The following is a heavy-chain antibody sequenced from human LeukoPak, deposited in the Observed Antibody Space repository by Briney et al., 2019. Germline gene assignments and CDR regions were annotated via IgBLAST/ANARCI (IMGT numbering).Heavy chain of an antibody. CDR1: GFTFSSYA. V-gene: IGHV3-64*01. CDR2: ISSNGGST. Sequence: GSLRLSCAASGFTFSSYAMHWVRQAPGKGLEYVSAISSNGGSTYYANSVKGRFTISRDNSKNTLYLQMGSLRAEDMAVYYCARVGYTSYYYYGMDVWGQGTTVTVSS. D-gene: IGHD6-13*01. J-gene: IGHJ6*02. CDR3: ARVGYTSYYYYGMDV.